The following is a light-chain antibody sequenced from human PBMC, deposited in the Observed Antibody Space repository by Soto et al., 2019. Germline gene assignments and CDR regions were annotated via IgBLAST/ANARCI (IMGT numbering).Light chain of an antibody. V-gene: IGKV3-15*01. CDR2: GAS. Sequence: EIVMTQSPATLSVSPGERVTLSCRASQSVSRSLAWYQQKPGQTPRLLIYGASTRATGIPARFSGSGSGTEFTLTISSLQSADFAVYYCQQYNNWPPFTFGPGTKVDIK. CDR1: QSVSRS. CDR3: QQYNNWPPFT. J-gene: IGKJ3*01.